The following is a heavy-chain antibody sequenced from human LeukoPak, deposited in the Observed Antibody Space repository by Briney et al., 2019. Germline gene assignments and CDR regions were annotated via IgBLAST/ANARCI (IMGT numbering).Heavy chain of an antibody. CDR1: GFTVSSNY. J-gene: IGHJ4*02. CDR3: ARDMYSSGWYLFDY. CDR2: IYSGGST. D-gene: IGHD6-19*01. V-gene: IGHV3-66*01. Sequence: TGGSLRLSCAASGFTVSSNYMSWVRQAPGKGLEWVSVIYSGGSTYYADSVKGRFTISRDNSKNTLYLQMNSLRAEDTAVYYYARDMYSSGWYLFDYWGQGTLVTVSS.